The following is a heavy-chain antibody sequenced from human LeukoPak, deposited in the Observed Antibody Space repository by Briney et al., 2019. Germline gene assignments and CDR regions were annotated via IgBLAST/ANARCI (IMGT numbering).Heavy chain of an antibody. J-gene: IGHJ4*02. Sequence: GGSLRLSCAASGFIFSSYAMHWVRQAPGKGLEWVAVISYDGSNKYYADSVKGRFTISRDNSKNTLYLQMNSLRAEDTAVYYCARGGFRLYYGSGSYCFDYWGQGILVTVSS. CDR2: ISYDGSNK. D-gene: IGHD3-10*01. V-gene: IGHV3-30*04. CDR1: GFIFSSYA. CDR3: ARGGFRLYYGSGSYCFDY.